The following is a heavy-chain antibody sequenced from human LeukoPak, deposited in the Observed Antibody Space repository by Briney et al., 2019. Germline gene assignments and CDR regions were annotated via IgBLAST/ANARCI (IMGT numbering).Heavy chain of an antibody. V-gene: IGHV4-59*01. J-gene: IGHJ4*02. Sequence: SETLSLTCAVYGGSFSGYYWSWIRQPPGKGLEWIGYIYYSGSTNYNPSLKSRVTLSVDTSKNQFSLKLSSVTAADTAVYYCARVGYSSSWFDFWGQGTLVTVSS. D-gene: IGHD6-13*01. CDR2: IYYSGST. CDR3: ARVGYSSSWFDF. CDR1: GGSFSGYY.